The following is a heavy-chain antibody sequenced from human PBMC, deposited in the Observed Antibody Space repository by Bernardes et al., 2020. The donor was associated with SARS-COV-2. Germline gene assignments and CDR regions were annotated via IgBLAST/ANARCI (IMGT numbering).Heavy chain of an antibody. J-gene: IGHJ6*02. D-gene: IGHD3-3*01. Sequence: GGSLRLCCAASGFSFSSYGMHWVRQAPGKGLEWVAVISYDGSNKYYADSVKGRFTISRDNSKNTLYLQMNSLRAEDTAVYYCAKDGDTLRFLEGPIPFGMDVWGQGTTVTVSS. V-gene: IGHV3-30*18. CDR1: GFSFSSYG. CDR3: AKDGDTLRFLEGPIPFGMDV. CDR2: ISYDGSNK.